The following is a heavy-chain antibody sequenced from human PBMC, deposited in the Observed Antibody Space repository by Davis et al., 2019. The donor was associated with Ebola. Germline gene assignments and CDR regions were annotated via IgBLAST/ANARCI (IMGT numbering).Heavy chain of an antibody. J-gene: IGHJ6*02. CDR2: IWYDGSNK. V-gene: IGHV3-33*01. CDR1: GFTFSSYG. D-gene: IGHD2-21*01. Sequence: GGSLRLSCAASGFTFSSYGMHWVRQAPGKGLEWVAVIWYDGSNKYYADSVKGRFTISRDNSKNTLYLQMNSLRAEDTAVYYCARVVILTHYYYYGMDVWGQGTTVTVSS. CDR3: ARVVILTHYYYYGMDV.